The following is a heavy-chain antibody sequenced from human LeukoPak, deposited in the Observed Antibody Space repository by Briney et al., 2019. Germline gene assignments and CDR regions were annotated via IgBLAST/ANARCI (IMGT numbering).Heavy chain of an antibody. D-gene: IGHD2-2*01. CDR2: INQGGSER. CDR3: ARARPNVVVGPAAAHFDY. CDR1: GFTFSSYW. Sequence: GGSLRLSCAASGFTFSSYWMSWVRQAPWKGLEGGANINQGGSERYQVDSVKGRFTISRDNAQNSLYLQMNSLRAEDTDVYYCARARPNVVVGPAAAHFDYWGQGTLVTVSS. V-gene: IGHV3-7*01. J-gene: IGHJ4*02.